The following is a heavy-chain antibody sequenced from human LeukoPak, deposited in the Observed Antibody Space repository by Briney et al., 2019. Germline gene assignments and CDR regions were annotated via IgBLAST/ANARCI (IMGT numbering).Heavy chain of an antibody. CDR1: GYRFTTYW. Sequence: GESLQISCKGFGYRFTTYWIGWVRQLPGKGLEWMGIIYPGDSNTRYSPSFQGQVTIPADKSVSTVYLQWSSLKASDTAMYYCARDSGRGYYQYYFDYWGQGTLVTVSS. CDR3: ARDSGRGYYQYYFDY. CDR2: IYPGDSNT. D-gene: IGHD3-22*01. J-gene: IGHJ4*02. V-gene: IGHV5-51*01.